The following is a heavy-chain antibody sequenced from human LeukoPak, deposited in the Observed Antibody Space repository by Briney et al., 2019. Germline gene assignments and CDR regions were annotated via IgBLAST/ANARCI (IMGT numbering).Heavy chain of an antibody. J-gene: IGHJ5*02. CDR1: GFTFSSYD. CDR2: IRYDGSNK. D-gene: IGHD6-6*01. Sequence: GGSLRLSCAASGFTFSSYDMHWVRQAPGKGLEWVAFIRYDGSNKYYADSVKGRFTISRDNSKNTLYLQMNSLRAEDTAVYYCAKFEGTYSSSYTNWFDPWGQGTLVTVSS. CDR3: AKFEGTYSSSYTNWFDP. V-gene: IGHV3-30*02.